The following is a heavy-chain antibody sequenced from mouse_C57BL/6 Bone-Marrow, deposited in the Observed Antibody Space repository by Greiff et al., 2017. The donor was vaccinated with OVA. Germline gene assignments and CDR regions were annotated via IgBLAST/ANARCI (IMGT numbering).Heavy chain of an antibody. CDR1: GFTFSSYA. Sequence: EVKLVESGGGLVKPGGSLKLSCAASGFTFSSYAMSWVRQTPEKRLEWVATISDGGSYTYYPDNVKGRFTISRDNAKNNLYLQMSHLKSEDTAMYYGARGAIYYDYDSWFAYWGQGTLVTVSA. J-gene: IGHJ3*01. CDR2: ISDGGSYT. D-gene: IGHD2-4*01. V-gene: IGHV5-4*03. CDR3: ARGAIYYDYDSWFAY.